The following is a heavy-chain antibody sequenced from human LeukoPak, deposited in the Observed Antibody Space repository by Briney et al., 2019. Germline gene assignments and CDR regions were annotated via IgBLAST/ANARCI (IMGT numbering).Heavy chain of an antibody. J-gene: IGHJ4*02. CDR2: ISAGNGNT. V-gene: IGHV1-3*01. Sequence: GASVEVSCKASGYTFTSYAIHWVRQAPGQRLEWMGWISAGNGNTKYSQNFQGRVTFISNTSATTAFMELSSLRSEDAAVYYCARDSGSGSNDYWGQGTLVTVSP. CDR3: ARDSGSGSNDY. CDR1: GYTFTSYA. D-gene: IGHD1-26*01.